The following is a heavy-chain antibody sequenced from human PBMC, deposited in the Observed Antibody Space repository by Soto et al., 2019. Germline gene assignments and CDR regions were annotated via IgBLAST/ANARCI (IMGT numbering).Heavy chain of an antibody. CDR2: ISYDGSNK. CDR3: AKDGSSSWYGHFDY. V-gene: IGHV3-30*18. J-gene: IGHJ4*02. D-gene: IGHD6-13*01. Sequence: GGSLRLSCAASGFTFSSYGMHWVRQAPGKGLEWVAVISYDGSNKYYADSVKGRFTISRDNSKNTLYLQMNSLRAEDTAVYYCAKDGSSSWYGHFDYWGQGTLVTVSS. CDR1: GFTFSSYG.